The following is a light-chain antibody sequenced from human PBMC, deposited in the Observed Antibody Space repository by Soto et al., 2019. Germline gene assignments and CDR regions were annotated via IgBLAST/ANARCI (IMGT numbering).Light chain of an antibody. V-gene: IGKV3-15*01. J-gene: IGKJ1*01. CDR2: GAS. CDR3: QQYFEWPPMT. CDR1: ETVATN. Sequence: VMTQYPATLSVSPGERATLSCWASETVATNLAWYQQKPGQAPRLLISGASTRAAGISDRFRGSGSGTEFTLTISSLRSEDSAIYYCQQYFEWPPMTFGQGTKVEI.